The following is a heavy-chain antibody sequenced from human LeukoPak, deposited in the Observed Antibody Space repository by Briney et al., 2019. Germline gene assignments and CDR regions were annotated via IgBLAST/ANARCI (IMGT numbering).Heavy chain of an antibody. CDR1: GFTFSDHY. J-gene: IGHJ4*02. Sequence: PGGSLRLSCAASGFTFSDHYMDWVRQAPGKGLEWNGRTKNKAYDYTTQYAASVKSRYTISRDDSENTLYLQMSSVKDEYTAVYFCARHSVHWNYANDYWGQGTLVTVSS. D-gene: IGHD1-7*01. V-gene: IGHV3-72*01. CDR3: ARHSVHWNYANDY. CDR2: TKNKAYDYTT.